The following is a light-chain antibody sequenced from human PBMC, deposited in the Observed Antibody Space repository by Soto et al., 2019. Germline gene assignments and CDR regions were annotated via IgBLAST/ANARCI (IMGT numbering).Light chain of an antibody. J-gene: IGKJ4*01. CDR3: QQGDSFPFT. CDR2: GAS. V-gene: IGKV1-6*01. Sequence: AIQMTQSASSLSASLGDRVTISCRASQGIGNALGWYQQKTGKPPKVLIYGASNLQSGVPPRFSGSGYGTDFNLIISSLQTEDFATYFCQQGDSFPFTFGGGTKVDIK. CDR1: QGIGNA.